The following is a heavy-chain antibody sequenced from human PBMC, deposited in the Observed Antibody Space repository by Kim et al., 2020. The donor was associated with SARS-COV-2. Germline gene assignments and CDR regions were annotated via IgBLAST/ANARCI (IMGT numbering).Heavy chain of an antibody. CDR1: GFTFSSYS. V-gene: IGHV3-48*02. J-gene: IGHJ4*02. D-gene: IGHD3-10*01. Sequence: GGSLRLSCAASGFTFSSYSMNWVRQAPGKGLEWVSYISSSSSTIYYADSVKGRFTISRDNAKNSLYLQMNSLRDEDTAVYYCARGVRGPNPYRGLPDDYWGQGTLVTVSS. CDR2: ISSSSSTI. CDR3: ARGVRGPNPYRGLPDDY.